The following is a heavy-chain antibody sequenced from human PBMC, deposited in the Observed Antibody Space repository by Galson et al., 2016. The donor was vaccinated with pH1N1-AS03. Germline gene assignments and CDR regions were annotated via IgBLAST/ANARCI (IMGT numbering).Heavy chain of an antibody. V-gene: IGHV2-5*02. CDR2: IYWDGDD. J-gene: IGHJ4*02. CDR1: GFSISTSGIG. D-gene: IGHD1-26*01. Sequence: PALVKPTQTLTLTCTLSGFSISTSGIGVGWIRQPPGKALEWLAFIYWDGDDRYSPSLQSRLTIRKDTSKNQVVLTMTNMDPSDTATYFCARRRGAELFFDQWGQGTLVTVSS. CDR3: ARRRGAELFFDQ.